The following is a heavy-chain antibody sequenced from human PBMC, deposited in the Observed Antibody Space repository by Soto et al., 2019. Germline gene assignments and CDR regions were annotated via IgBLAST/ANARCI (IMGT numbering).Heavy chain of an antibody. V-gene: IGHV4-30-2*01. CDR3: ARVERTLSTPFAYGMDV. Sequence: QLQLQESGSGLVKPSQTLSLTCTVSGGSINSGGYSWIWIRQPPGKGLEWIGYIYHTGNTFYNPSLQSRVTISVDQAKNQFSLSLGSVTPADTAMYYCARVERTLSTPFAYGMDVWGQGTTVTVSS. CDR2: IYHTGNT. CDR1: GGSINSGGYS. D-gene: IGHD2-2*01. J-gene: IGHJ6*02.